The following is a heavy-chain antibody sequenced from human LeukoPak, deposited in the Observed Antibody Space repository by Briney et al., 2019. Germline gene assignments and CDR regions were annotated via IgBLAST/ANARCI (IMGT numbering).Heavy chain of an antibody. J-gene: IGHJ6*02. CDR1: GATFSSYA. Sequence: ASVKVSCKASGATFSSYAISWVRKPPGQGLEWMGGIIPIFGTANYAQKFQGRVTITADESTSTAYMELSSLRSEDTAVYYCARETELELSYYYYGMDVWGQGTTVTVSS. V-gene: IGHV1-69*13. CDR2: IIPIFGTA. D-gene: IGHD1-7*01. CDR3: ARETELELSYYYYGMDV.